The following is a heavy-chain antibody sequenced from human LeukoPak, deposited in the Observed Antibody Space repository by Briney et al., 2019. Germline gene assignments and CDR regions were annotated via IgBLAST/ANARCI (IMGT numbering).Heavy chain of an antibody. CDR1: GFTFSSYG. J-gene: IGHJ4*02. CDR2: IWYDGSNK. V-gene: IGHV3-30*19. D-gene: IGHD1-26*01. Sequence: GGSLRLSCAASGFTFSSYGMHWVRQAPGKGLEWVAVIWYDGSNKYYADSVKGRFTISRDNSKNTLYLQMNSLRAEDTAVYYCARDAVPWEWELHVDYWGQGTLVTVSS. CDR3: ARDAVPWEWELHVDY.